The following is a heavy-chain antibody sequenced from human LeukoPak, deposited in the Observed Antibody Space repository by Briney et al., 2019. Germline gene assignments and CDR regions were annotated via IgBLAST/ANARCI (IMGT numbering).Heavy chain of an antibody. Sequence: ASVKVSCKASGDSFATYGLSWVRQAPGQGLEWMGWISPYNGMTDYARKFQDRVTMTTDISTTTAYMELTSLTSDDTAVYFCARHPRTIWSTISDNWFDPWGQGTLVTVSS. CDR1: GDSFATYG. CDR2: ISPYNGMT. D-gene: IGHD2-8*01. CDR3: ARHPRTIWSTISDNWFDP. V-gene: IGHV1-18*01. J-gene: IGHJ5*02.